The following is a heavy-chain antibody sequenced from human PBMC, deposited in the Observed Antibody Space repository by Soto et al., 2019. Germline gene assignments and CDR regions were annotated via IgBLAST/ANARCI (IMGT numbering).Heavy chain of an antibody. CDR1: GGSFSGYY. CDR2: INHSGST. CDR3: ASSERIVVVPAAIAYNWFDP. J-gene: IGHJ5*02. V-gene: IGHV4-34*01. D-gene: IGHD2-2*01. Sequence: SETLSLTCAVYGGSFSGYYWSWIRQPPGKGLEWIGEINHSGSTNYNPSLKSRVTISVDTSKNQFSLKLSSVTAADTAVYYCASSERIVVVPAAIAYNWFDPWGQGTLVTVSS.